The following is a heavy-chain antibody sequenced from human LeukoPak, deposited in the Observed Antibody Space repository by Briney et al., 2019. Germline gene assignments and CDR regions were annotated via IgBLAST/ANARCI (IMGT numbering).Heavy chain of an antibody. V-gene: IGHV3-48*03. CDR1: GFTFSSYE. J-gene: IGHJ4*02. Sequence: GGSLRLSCAASGFTFSSYEMNWVRQAPGKGLEWVSYISSSGNTIYYADSVKGRFTISRDNAKNSLHLQMNSLRAEDTADYYCARGVALDYWGQGTLVTVSS. D-gene: IGHD5-12*01. CDR3: ARGVALDY. CDR2: ISSSGNTI.